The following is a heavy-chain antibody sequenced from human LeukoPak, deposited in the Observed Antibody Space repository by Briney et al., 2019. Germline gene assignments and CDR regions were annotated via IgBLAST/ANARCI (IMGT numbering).Heavy chain of an antibody. Sequence: SETLSLTCTVSGGSISSYYWSWIRQPPGKGLEWIGYIYYSGSTNYNPSLKSRVTISVDKSKNQFSLKLSSVTAADTAVYYCASEGASKVAFDIWGQGTMVTVSS. J-gene: IGHJ3*02. D-gene: IGHD4-11*01. CDR2: IYYSGST. CDR1: GGSISSYY. CDR3: ASEGASKVAFDI. V-gene: IGHV4-59*12.